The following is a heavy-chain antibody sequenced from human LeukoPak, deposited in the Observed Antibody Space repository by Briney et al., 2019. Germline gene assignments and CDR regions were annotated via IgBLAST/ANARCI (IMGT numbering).Heavy chain of an antibody. V-gene: IGHV3-66*01. D-gene: IGHD3-9*01. Sequence: GGSLRLSCAASGFTVSSNYMSWVRQAPGKGLEWVSVIYSGGSTYYADSVKGRFTISRDNSKNTLYLQMNSLRAEDTAVYYCARFYDILTGYRGFDPWGQGTLVTVSS. CDR3: ARFYDILTGYRGFDP. CDR2: IYSGGST. CDR1: GFTVSSNY. J-gene: IGHJ5*02.